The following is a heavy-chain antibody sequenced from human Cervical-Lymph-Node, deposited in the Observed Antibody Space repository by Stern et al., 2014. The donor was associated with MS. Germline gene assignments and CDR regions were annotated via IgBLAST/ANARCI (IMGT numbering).Heavy chain of an antibody. CDR1: GFRFSDHF. J-gene: IGHJ3*02. V-gene: IGHV3-72*01. CDR2: IRKKGDTYTT. Sequence: EDQLVESGGGLVQPGGSLRLSCAAYGFRFSDHFVDWVRQAPGKGLEWLARIRKKGDTYTTDYAASVRGKFTISRDDSKDSLYLQMDSLQTGDTAVYYCARVGPLLQGAFDIWGRGTMVTVSS. CDR3: ARVGPLLQGAFDI. D-gene: IGHD1-14*01.